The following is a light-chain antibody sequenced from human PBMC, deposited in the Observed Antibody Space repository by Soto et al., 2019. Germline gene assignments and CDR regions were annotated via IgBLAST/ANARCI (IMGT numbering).Light chain of an antibody. Sequence: EIVLTQSPGTLSLSPGERATLSCRASQSISSSYLAWYQQKPGQSPRLLIYGASRRATGIPDRFSGRDSGTDFTLTITTLEPEDSAVYFCQQYASSPYTFGQGTKVEIK. V-gene: IGKV3-20*01. CDR2: GAS. J-gene: IGKJ2*01. CDR1: QSISSSY. CDR3: QQYASSPYT.